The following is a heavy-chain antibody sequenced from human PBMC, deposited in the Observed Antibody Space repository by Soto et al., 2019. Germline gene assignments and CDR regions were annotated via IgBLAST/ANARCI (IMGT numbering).Heavy chain of an antibody. CDR1: GFTFSSYA. D-gene: IGHD3-22*01. CDR2: ISGSGGST. Sequence: EVQLLESGGGLVQPGGSLRLSCAASGFTFSSYAMSWVRQAPGKGLEWVSAISGSGGSTYYADSVKGRFTISRDNSKNTLYLQMNSLRAEDTAVYYCAKDLDYYDSSGYPLFDYWGQGTLVTVSS. J-gene: IGHJ4*02. V-gene: IGHV3-23*01. CDR3: AKDLDYYDSSGYPLFDY.